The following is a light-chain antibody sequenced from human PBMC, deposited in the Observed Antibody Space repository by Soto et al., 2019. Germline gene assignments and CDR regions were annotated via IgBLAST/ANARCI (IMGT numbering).Light chain of an antibody. CDR3: MQATQSSWT. Sequence: DIVLTQSPDSLAVSLGERASISCMSSQSLVHNDGNTYLSWFQQRPGQPPRLLIYKVSDRFSGVPDRFSGSGAGTDFTLTISRVEAEDVGVYYCMQATQSSWTFGQGTKVDIK. CDR1: QSLVHNDGNTY. CDR2: KVS. V-gene: IGKV2-24*01. J-gene: IGKJ1*01.